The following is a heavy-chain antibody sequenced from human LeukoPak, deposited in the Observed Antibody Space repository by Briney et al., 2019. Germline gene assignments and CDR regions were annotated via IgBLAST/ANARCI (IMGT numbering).Heavy chain of an antibody. CDR2: ISSNGGST. CDR1: GFTFSSYA. Sequence: GRSLRLSCSASGFTFSSYALDWVRQAPGKGLEYVSAISSNGGSTYYADSVKGRFTISRDNSKNTLYLQMSSLRAEETAVYYCVKVWWGAVAAYAFDIWGQGTMVTVSS. D-gene: IGHD6-19*01. CDR3: VKVWWGAVAAYAFDI. J-gene: IGHJ3*02. V-gene: IGHV3-64D*06.